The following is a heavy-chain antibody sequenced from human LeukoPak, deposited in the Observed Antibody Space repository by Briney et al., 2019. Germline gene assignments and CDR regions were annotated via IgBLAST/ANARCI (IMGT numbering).Heavy chain of an antibody. V-gene: IGHV3-30-3*01. Sequence: PGGSLRLSCAASGFTFSSYAMHWVRQAPGKGLEWVAVISYDGSNKYYADSVKGRFTISRDNSKNTLYLQMNSLRAEDTAVYYCASRISSGNYFFDYWGQGTLVTVSS. CDR1: GFTFSSYA. CDR2: ISYDGSNK. D-gene: IGHD1-26*01. J-gene: IGHJ4*02. CDR3: ASRISSGNYFFDY.